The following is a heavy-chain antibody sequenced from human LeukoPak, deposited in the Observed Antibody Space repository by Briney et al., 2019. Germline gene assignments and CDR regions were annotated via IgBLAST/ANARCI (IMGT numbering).Heavy chain of an antibody. V-gene: IGHV1-2*02. CDR2: IHPNSGGT. CDR1: GYTFTGYY. D-gene: IGHD5-18*01. CDR3: AREIGPRQLHLWGSAFDY. Sequence: ASVKVSCKASGYTFTGYYLHWVRQAPGQGLEWMGWIHPNSGGTNYAQKFQGRVTMTRDTSISTAYLDLSRLRSEDTAMYYCAREIGPRQLHLWGSAFDYWGQGTLVTVSS. J-gene: IGHJ4*02.